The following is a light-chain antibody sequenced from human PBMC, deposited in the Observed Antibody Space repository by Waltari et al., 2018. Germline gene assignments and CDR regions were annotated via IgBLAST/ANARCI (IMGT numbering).Light chain of an antibody. Sequence: QSALTQPASVSGSPGQSITISCTGSSSNLGTYDYVSWYQHHPGKAPKLIIFSVTNRPSGVSERVSASKSGNTASLSSSGLQADDEADYHCSSYASASALMLFGGGTKLTVL. CDR2: SVT. V-gene: IGLV2-14*03. J-gene: IGLJ2*01. CDR1: SSNLGTYDY. CDR3: SSYASASALML.